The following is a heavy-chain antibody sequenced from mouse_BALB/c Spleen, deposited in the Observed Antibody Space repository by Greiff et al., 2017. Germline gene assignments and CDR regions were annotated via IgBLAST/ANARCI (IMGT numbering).Heavy chain of an antibody. CDR2: ISSGSSTI. CDR3: ARLDGYGWFAY. D-gene: IGHD2-2*01. CDR1: GFTFSSFG. Sequence: EVHLVESGGGLVQPGGSRKLSCAASGFTFSSFGMHWVRQAPEKGLEWVAYISSGSSTIYYADTVKGRFTISRDNPKNTLFLQMTSLRSEDTAMYYCARLDGYGWFAYWGQGTLVTVSA. J-gene: IGHJ3*01. V-gene: IGHV5-17*02.